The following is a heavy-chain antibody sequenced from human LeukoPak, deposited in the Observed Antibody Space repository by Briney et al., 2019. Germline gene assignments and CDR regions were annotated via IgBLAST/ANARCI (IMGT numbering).Heavy chain of an antibody. V-gene: IGHV3-30-3*01. CDR3: ARPECRGGSCGYGIDD. Sequence: GGSLRLSCAAFGFTFSMDSMHWVRQAPGRGLEWVAVISYDGNNKYYADSVRGRFTISRDNSQNTLYLQMNSLRTDDTALYYCARPECRGGSCGYGIDDWGQGTTVTVSS. CDR1: GFTFSMDS. CDR2: ISYDGNNK. D-gene: IGHD2-15*01. J-gene: IGHJ6*02.